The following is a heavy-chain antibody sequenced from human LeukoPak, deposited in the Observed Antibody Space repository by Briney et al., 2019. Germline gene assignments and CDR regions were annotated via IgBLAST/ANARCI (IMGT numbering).Heavy chain of an antibody. CDR2: IYYSGST. J-gene: IGHJ4*02. D-gene: IGHD3-3*01. CDR3: ARVGRITIFGVVRTWFDY. CDR1: GGSISSSSYY. V-gene: IGHV4-39*07. Sequence: SETLSLTCTVSGGSISSSSYYWGWIRQPPGKGLEWIGSIYYSGSTYYNPSLKSRVTISVDTSKNQFSLKLSSVTAADTAVYYCARVGRITIFGVVRTWFDYWGQGTLVTVSS.